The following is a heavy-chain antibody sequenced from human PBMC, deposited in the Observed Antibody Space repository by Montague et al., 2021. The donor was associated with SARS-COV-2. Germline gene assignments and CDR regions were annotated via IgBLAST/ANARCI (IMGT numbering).Heavy chain of an antibody. J-gene: IGHJ5*02. D-gene: IGHD2-2*01. Sequence: TLSLTCTVSGGSISSGGYYWSWNRQHPGKGLEWIGYIYYSGSTYYNPSLKSRLTISVDTSKNRFSLKLSSVTAADTATYYCARAGVVVLTTRNWFDPGGQGTLVTVSS. V-gene: IGHV4-31*03. CDR1: GGSISSGGYY. CDR2: IYYSGST. CDR3: ARAGVVVLTTRNWFDP.